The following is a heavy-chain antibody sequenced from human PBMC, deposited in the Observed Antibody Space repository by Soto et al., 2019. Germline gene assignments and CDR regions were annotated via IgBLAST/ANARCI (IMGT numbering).Heavy chain of an antibody. V-gene: IGHV4-59*01. CDR2: IYYSGST. CDR3: ARDRRDTVTTYYYMDV. J-gene: IGHJ6*03. D-gene: IGHD4-17*01. CDR1: GGSISSYY. Sequence: SETLSLTCTVSGGSISSYYWSWIRQPPGKGLEWIGYIYYSGSTNYNPSLKSRVTISVDTSKNQFSLKLSSVTAADTAVYYCARDRRDTVTTYYYMDVWGKGTTVTVSS.